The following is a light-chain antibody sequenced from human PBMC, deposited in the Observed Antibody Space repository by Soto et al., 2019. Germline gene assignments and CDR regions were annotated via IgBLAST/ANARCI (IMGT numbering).Light chain of an antibody. V-gene: IGKV1-5*01. CDR2: AAS. CDR3: QQYNSYST. CDR1: QSISSW. Sequence: DIQMTQSPSTLSASVGDRVTITCRASQSISSWLAWYQQKPGKAPKLLIYAASTLEIGVPSRFSGSGSGTDFTLTISSLQPDDLATYFCQQYNSYSTFGQGTKVDIK. J-gene: IGKJ2*01.